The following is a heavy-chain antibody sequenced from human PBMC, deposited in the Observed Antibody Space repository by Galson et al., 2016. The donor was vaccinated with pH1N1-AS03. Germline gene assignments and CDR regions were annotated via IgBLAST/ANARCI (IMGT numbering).Heavy chain of an antibody. Sequence: SLRLSCAASGFTFNNFAMAWVRQCPGKGLEWVSGISGSGVTTYYADSVKGRFTLSRDNFKSTLHLQMSSLTVADTAIYFCVKGDNWDSPSMTFHYWGQGTLVIVSS. D-gene: IGHD5-24*01. CDR2: ISGSGVTT. J-gene: IGHJ1*01. V-gene: IGHV3-23*01. CDR1: GFTFNNFA. CDR3: VKGDNWDSPSMTFHY.